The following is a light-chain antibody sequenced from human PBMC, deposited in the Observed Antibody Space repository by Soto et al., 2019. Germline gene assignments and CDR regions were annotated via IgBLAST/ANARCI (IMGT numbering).Light chain of an antibody. CDR3: QQYGTSPRT. J-gene: IGKJ1*01. V-gene: IGKV3-20*01. Sequence: EIVITQSPSTLSVSPGERATLSCRASQSVSTYLAWYQQKPGQAPRLLIYGASSRATGIPDRFSGSGSGTDFTLTINSLEPEDFAVYYCQQYGTSPRTFGQGTKVDIK. CDR2: GAS. CDR1: QSVSTY.